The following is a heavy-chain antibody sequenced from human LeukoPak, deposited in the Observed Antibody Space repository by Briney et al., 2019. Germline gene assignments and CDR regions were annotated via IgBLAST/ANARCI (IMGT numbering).Heavy chain of an antibody. CDR3: ARDLSSGFDY. CDR2: INPSGGSP. J-gene: IGHJ4*02. V-gene: IGHV1-46*01. D-gene: IGHD3-22*01. Sequence: ASVKVSCKASGYTFTNYYMHWVRQAPGQGLEWMGIINPSGGSPSYAQKFQGRVTMTRDMSTSTVYMELSSLRSEDTAVYYCARDLSSGFDYWGQGTLVTVSS. CDR1: GYTFTNYY.